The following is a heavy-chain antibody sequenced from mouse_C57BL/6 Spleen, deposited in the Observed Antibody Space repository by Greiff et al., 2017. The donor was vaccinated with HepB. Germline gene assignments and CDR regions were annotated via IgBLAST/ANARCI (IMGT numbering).Heavy chain of an antibody. D-gene: IGHD1-1*01. J-gene: IGHJ1*03. CDR3: TRKSYYGSSYEYFDV. V-gene: IGHV1-15*01. CDR1: GYTFTDYE. Sequence: QVQLQQSGAELVRPGASVTLSCKASGYTFTDYEMHWVKQTPVHGLEWIGAIDPETGGTAYNQKFKGKAILTADKSSSTAYMELRSLTSEDSAVYYCTRKSYYGSSYEYFDVWGTGTTVTVSS. CDR2: IDPETGGT.